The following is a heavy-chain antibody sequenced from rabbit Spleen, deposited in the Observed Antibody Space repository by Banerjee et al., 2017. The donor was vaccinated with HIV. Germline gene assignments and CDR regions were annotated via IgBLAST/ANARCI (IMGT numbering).Heavy chain of an antibody. CDR3: ARDTGSSFSSYGMDL. J-gene: IGHJ6*01. CDR1: GFSFSGSYY. V-gene: IGHV1S40*01. D-gene: IGHD8-1*01. CDR2: IYTGSSGDT. Sequence: QSLEESGGDLVKPGGSLTLTCTASGFSFSGSYYMCWVRQDPGKGLEWIACIYTGSSGDTYYASWARGRFTISKTSSTTVTLQMTSLTAADTATYFCARDTGSSFSSYGMDLWGPGTLVTVS.